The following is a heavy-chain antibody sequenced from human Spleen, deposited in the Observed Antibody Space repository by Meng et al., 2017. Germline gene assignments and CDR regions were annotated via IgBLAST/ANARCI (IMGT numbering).Heavy chain of an antibody. CDR2: INPKSGDT. Sequence: VPLVQSGGEVKKPGASVKVSRKASGYTFPDYWLHWVRRAPGQGLEWMGRINPKSGDTHYAQRFQGRVTMTGDTSISTAYMELSGLRSDDTAMYYCARDEDISAAGKLFGDYWGQGTLVTVS. D-gene: IGHD6-13*01. CDR1: GYTFPDYW. CDR3: ARDEDISAAGKLFGDY. V-gene: IGHV1-2*06. J-gene: IGHJ4*02.